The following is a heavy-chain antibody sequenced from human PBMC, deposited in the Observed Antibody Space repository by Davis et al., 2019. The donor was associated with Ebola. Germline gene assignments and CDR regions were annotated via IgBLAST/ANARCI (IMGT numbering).Heavy chain of an antibody. CDR2: IKQDGSEK. D-gene: IGHD3/OR15-3a*01. CDR3: ARDQADDFWSGWFDT. V-gene: IGHV3-7*01. J-gene: IGHJ5*02. Sequence: GESLKISCAASGFTFSSYWMSWVRQAPGKGLEWVANIKQDGSEKYYVDSVKGRFTISRDNAKNSLYLQMNSLRTEDTAVYYCARDQADDFWSGWFDTWGQGTLVTVSS. CDR1: GFTFSSYW.